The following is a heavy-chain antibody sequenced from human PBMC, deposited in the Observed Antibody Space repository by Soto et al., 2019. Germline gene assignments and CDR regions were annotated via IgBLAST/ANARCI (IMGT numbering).Heavy chain of an antibody. CDR1: GGTFSSHA. V-gene: IGHV1-69*01. J-gene: IGHJ4*02. Sequence: QVHLVQSGAEVTKAGSSVKVSCKASGGTFSSHAFSWVRQAPGQGLEWVGGLIPIFETANYAQEFQGRVTISADESTNTVILELNNLRSDDTAIYFCAIGARSSWIGNHWGPGTQVTVS. D-gene: IGHD6-6*01. CDR2: LIPIFETA. CDR3: AIGARSSWIGNH.